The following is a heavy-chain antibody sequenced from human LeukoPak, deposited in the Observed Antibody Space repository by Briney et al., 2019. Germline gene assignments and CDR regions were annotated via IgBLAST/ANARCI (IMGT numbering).Heavy chain of an antibody. CDR3: ARVPRRVVVPAAILFDP. Sequence: ASVKVSCKASGYTFTGYHMLWVRQAPGQGLEWMGWINPNSGGTNYAQKFQGRVTMTRDTSISTAYMELSRLRSDDTAVYYCARVPRRVVVPAAILFDPWGQGTLVTVSS. V-gene: IGHV1-2*02. CDR2: INPNSGGT. J-gene: IGHJ5*02. CDR1: GYTFTGYH. D-gene: IGHD2-2*02.